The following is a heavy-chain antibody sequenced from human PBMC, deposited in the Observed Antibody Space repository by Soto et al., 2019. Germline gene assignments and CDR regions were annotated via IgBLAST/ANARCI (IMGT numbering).Heavy chain of an antibody. Sequence: QVQLQQWGAGLLKPSETLSLTCAVYGGSFSGYYWSWIRQPPGKGLEWIGEINHSGSTNYNPSLKSRVTISVDTSKNQFSLKLSSVTAADTAVYYCARDDYGDQRDYYYGMDVCGQGTTVTVSS. J-gene: IGHJ6*02. V-gene: IGHV4-34*01. CDR1: GGSFSGYY. D-gene: IGHD4-17*01. CDR2: INHSGST. CDR3: ARDDYGDQRDYYYGMDV.